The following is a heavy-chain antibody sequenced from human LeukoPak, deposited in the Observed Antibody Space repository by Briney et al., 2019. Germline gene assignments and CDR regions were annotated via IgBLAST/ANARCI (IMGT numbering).Heavy chain of an antibody. J-gene: IGHJ4*02. V-gene: IGHV3-48*02. CDR3: ARVGNGRSWDY. D-gene: IGHD2-15*01. Sequence: GGSVRLSCAASGFTFSSFTMNWARQVPGKGLEWISYISLGNSTMFYAHSVKGRFTISRDNAKNSLYLQMNSLRDDDTAVYYCARVGNGRSWDYWGQGTLVSVSS. CDR2: ISLGNSTM. CDR1: GFTFSSFT.